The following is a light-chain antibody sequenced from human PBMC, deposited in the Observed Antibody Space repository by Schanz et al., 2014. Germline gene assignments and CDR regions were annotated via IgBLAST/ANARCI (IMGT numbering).Light chain of an antibody. J-gene: IGKJ4*01. Sequence: EIVLTQSPGTLSLSPGERATLSCRASQSVSSYLAWYRQNPGQAPRLLIYGASSRATGIPDRFSGSGSGTDFALTISSRQPGDLATYYCLQGYSTPAPDFGRGTTVE. V-gene: IGKV3-11*01. CDR3: LQGYSTPAPD. CDR1: QSVSSY. CDR2: GAS.